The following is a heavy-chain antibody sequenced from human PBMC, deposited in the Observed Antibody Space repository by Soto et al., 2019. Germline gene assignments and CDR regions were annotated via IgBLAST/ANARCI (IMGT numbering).Heavy chain of an antibody. Sequence: VASVKVSCKASGFTFSNYGLNWVRQAPGQGLEWMGWVSANNGHTNYAQNLQGRVTITADESTSTAYMELSSLRSEDTAVYYCARNSYGFSFYYGMDVWGQGTTVTVSS. V-gene: IGHV1-18*01. CDR1: GFTFSNYG. J-gene: IGHJ6*02. D-gene: IGHD5-18*01. CDR3: ARNSYGFSFYYGMDV. CDR2: VSANNGHT.